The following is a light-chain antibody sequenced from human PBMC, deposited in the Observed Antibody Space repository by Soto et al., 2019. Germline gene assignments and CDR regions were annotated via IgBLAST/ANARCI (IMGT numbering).Light chain of an antibody. CDR2: SAS. Sequence: EVVLTQSPGTLSLSPGERVTLSCRASQSVASSYLAWYQQKPGRAPRLLFYSASSRATGIPDRFSGSVSGTAFTLTISRLEPEDFAVYYCHHFGSLPEPFVPGTNVE. CDR3: HHFGSLPEP. V-gene: IGKV3-20*01. CDR1: QSVASSY. J-gene: IGKJ1*01.